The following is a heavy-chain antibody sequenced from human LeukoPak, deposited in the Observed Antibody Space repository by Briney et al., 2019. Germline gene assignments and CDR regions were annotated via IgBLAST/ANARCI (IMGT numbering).Heavy chain of an antibody. Sequence: SETLSLTCTVSGGSISSYYWSWIRQPPGKGLEWIGYIYYSGSTNYNPSLKSRVTISVDTSKNQFSLKLSSVTAADTAVYYCARGLRWLLRGFDYWGRGTLVTVSS. J-gene: IGHJ4*02. D-gene: IGHD2-21*01. CDR2: IYYSGST. CDR1: GGSISSYY. CDR3: ARGLRWLLRGFDY. V-gene: IGHV4-59*12.